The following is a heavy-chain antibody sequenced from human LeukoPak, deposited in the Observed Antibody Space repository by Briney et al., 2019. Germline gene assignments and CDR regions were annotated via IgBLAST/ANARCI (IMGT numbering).Heavy chain of an antibody. V-gene: IGHV3-64D*06. D-gene: IGHD4-23*01. CDR2: ISSNGGST. Sequence: GGSLRLSCSASGFTFSSYAMHWVRQAPGKGLEYVSAISSNGGSTYYADSVKGRFTIPRDNSKNTLYLQMSSLRAEDTAVYYCARETTVVPTYYYGMDVWGQGTTVTVSS. J-gene: IGHJ6*02. CDR1: GFTFSSYA. CDR3: ARETTVVPTYYYGMDV.